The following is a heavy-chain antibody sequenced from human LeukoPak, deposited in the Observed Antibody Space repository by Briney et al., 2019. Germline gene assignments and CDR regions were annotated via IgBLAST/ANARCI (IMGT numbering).Heavy chain of an antibody. J-gene: IGHJ4*02. CDR2: FRGSGAAT. CDR1: GFTFTSYW. V-gene: IGHV3-23*01. Sequence: GGSLRLSCAGSGFTFTSYWMSWVRQAPGKGLKWVAGFRGSGAATFYADSVKGRFTISRDNAKNSLYLQMNSLRAEDTALYYCATHWVGVLPIATFDYWGQGTLVTVSS. CDR3: ATHWVGVLPIATFDY. D-gene: IGHD2-2*01.